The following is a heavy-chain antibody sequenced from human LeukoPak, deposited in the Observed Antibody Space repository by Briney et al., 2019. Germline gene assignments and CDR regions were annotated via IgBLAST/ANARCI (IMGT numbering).Heavy chain of an antibody. CDR1: GYTFTGYY. V-gene: IGHV1-2*02. D-gene: IGHD6-19*01. Sequence: ASVKVSCKASGYTFTGYYMHWVRQAPGQGLEWMGWINPNSGGTNYAQKFQGRVTMTRDTSISTAYMELSRLRSYDTAVYYCAGAPYSSGPTGAFDIWGQGTMVTVSS. CDR3: AGAPYSSGPTGAFDI. CDR2: INPNSGGT. J-gene: IGHJ3*02.